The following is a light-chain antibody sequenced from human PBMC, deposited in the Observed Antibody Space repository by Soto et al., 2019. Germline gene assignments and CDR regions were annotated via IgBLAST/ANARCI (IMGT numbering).Light chain of an antibody. Sequence: QSVLTQPPSVSGAPGQRVTISCTGSSSNIGAGYDVHWYQQLPGTAPKLLIYANSNRPSGVPDRFSGSKSGTSASLAITGLQAEDEADYYCQSYDSSLSGVVFGGGTKATVX. CDR2: ANS. V-gene: IGLV1-40*01. CDR3: QSYDSSLSGVV. CDR1: SSNIGAGYD. J-gene: IGLJ2*01.